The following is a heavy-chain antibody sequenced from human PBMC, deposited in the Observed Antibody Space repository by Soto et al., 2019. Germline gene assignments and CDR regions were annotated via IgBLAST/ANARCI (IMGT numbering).Heavy chain of an antibody. D-gene: IGHD6-13*01. CDR1: GGSFSDYY. CDR2: INHSGST. V-gene: IGHV4-34*01. J-gene: IGHJ4*02. Sequence: QVQLQQWGAGLLKPSETLSLTCAVYGGSFSDYYWSWIRQPPGKGLEWIGEINHSGSTNYNPSLKSRVTLSVDTSKYQFSLKLSSVTAAETAVYYCARGWYPDYWGQGTLGTVSS. CDR3: ARGWYPDY.